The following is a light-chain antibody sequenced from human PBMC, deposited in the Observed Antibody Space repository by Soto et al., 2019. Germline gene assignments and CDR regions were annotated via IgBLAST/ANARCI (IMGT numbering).Light chain of an antibody. J-gene: IGLJ2*01. CDR3: AAWDDNLVGV. CDR1: SSNIGSNY. CDR2: SNN. V-gene: IGLV1-47*02. Sequence: QSVLTQPPSASGTPGQAVTISCSGRSSNIGSNYVYWYHQLPGTAPKLLIYSNNQRPSGVPDRFSGSKSGTSASLAISGLRSEDEGDYYCAAWDDNLVGVFXGGTKVTVL.